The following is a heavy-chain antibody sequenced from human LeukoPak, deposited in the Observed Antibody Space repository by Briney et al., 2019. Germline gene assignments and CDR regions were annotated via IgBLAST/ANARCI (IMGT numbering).Heavy chain of an antibody. Sequence: PSETLSLTCTVSGGSISSGGYYWSWIRQHPGKGLEWIGYIYYSGSTYYNPSLKSRVTISVDTSKNQFSLKLSSVTAADTAVYYCARGRRKSSSWVPFDYWGQGTLVTVSS. CDR2: IYYSGST. CDR3: ARGRRKSSSWVPFDY. V-gene: IGHV4-31*03. D-gene: IGHD6-13*01. CDR1: GGSISSGGYY. J-gene: IGHJ4*02.